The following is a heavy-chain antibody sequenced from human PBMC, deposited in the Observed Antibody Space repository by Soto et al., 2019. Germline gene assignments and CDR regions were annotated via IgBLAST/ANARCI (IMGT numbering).Heavy chain of an antibody. Sequence: QVQLQESGPGLVKPSETLSLTCTVSGGSISTYYWTWIRQPPGKGLEWIGDIYYSGSTNYNPSLKSRVTISIDTSEKQFPPNLTSVTAADTAVYYCARCYSPMDVWGQGTTVTVSS. CDR1: GGSISTYY. CDR2: IYYSGST. CDR3: ARCYSPMDV. D-gene: IGHD2-21*01. J-gene: IGHJ6*01. V-gene: IGHV4-59*01.